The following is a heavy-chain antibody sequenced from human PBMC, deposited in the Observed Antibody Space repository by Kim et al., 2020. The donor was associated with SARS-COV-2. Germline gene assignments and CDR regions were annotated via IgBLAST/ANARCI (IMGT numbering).Heavy chain of an antibody. CDR3: ARHTYYYDSSGYH. D-gene: IGHD3-22*01. Sequence: YSPSFQGHVTISADKSISTAYLQWSSLKASDTAMYYCARHTYYYDSSGYHWGQGTLVTVSS. J-gene: IGHJ5*02. V-gene: IGHV5-10-1*01.